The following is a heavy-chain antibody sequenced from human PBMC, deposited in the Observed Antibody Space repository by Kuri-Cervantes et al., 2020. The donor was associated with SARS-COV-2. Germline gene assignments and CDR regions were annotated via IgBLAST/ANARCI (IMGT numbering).Heavy chain of an antibody. CDR2: ISSSGSTI. CDR1: GFTFDDYA. D-gene: IGHD3-16*01. J-gene: IGHJ4*02. V-gene: IGHV3-48*03. Sequence: GGSLRLSCAASGFTFDDYAMHWVRQAPGKGLEWVSYISSSGSTIYYADSVKGRFTISRDNAKNSLYLQMNSLRAEDTAVYYCAPRGEGSGFDYWGQGTLVTVSS. CDR3: APRGEGSGFDY.